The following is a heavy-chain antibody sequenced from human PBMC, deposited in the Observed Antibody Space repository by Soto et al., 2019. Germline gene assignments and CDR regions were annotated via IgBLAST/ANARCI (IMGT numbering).Heavy chain of an antibody. D-gene: IGHD3-3*01. Sequence: SETLSLTCTVSGGSISSSSYYWGWIRQPPGKGLEWIGSIYYSGSTYYNPSLKSRVTISVDTSKNQFSLKLSSVTAADTAMYYCATRITIFGVVIPPTNNWFDPWGQGTLVTVSS. V-gene: IGHV4-39*01. J-gene: IGHJ5*02. CDR2: IYYSGST. CDR3: ATRITIFGVVIPPTNNWFDP. CDR1: GGSISSSSYY.